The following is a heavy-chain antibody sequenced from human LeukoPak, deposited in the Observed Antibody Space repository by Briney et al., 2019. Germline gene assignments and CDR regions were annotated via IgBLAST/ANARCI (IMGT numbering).Heavy chain of an antibody. V-gene: IGHV4-39*01. CDR1: GGSIGTSNFY. CDR2: IYYSGST. Sequence: KPSETLSLTCTVSGGSIGTSNFYWGWIRQPPGKGLEWIGNIYYSGSTYYNPSLKSRVTISVDTSKNQFSLKLSSVTAADTAVYYCATYYDSSGCMDFDYWGQGTLVTVSS. CDR3: ATYYDSSGCMDFDY. J-gene: IGHJ4*02. D-gene: IGHD3-22*01.